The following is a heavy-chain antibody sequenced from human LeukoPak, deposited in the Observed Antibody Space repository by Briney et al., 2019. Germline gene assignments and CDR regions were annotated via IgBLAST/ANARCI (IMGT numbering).Heavy chain of an antibody. CDR2: ISPRGDIT. D-gene: IGHD3-10*01. J-gene: IGHJ4*02. V-gene: IGHV3-23*01. CDR3: AKDVRYYFDY. Sequence: GGSLRLSCAASGFTFSSYGMHWVRQAPGKGLEWVSGISPRGDITYYKDSVRGRFTISRDNSKNTLYLQMNSLRAEDTAVYYCAKDVRYYFDYWGQGTLVTVSS. CDR1: GFTFSSYG.